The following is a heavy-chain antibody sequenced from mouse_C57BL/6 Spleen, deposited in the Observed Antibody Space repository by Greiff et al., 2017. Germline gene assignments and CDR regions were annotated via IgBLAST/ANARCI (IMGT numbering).Heavy chain of an antibody. CDR1: GYAFTNYL. V-gene: IGHV1-54*01. D-gene: IGHD1-1*01. CDR3: ARSQLTTVVATSYFDY. CDR2: INPGSGGT. J-gene: IGHJ2*01. Sequence: VQLQQSGAELVRPGTSVKVSCKASGYAFTNYLIEWVKQRPGQGLEWIGVINPGSGGTNYNEKFKGKATLTADKSSSTAYMQLSSLTSEDSAVYVCARSQLTTVVATSYFDYWGQGTTLTVSS.